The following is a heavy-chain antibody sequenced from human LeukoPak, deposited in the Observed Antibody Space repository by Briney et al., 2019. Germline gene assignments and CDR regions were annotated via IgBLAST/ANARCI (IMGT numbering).Heavy chain of an antibody. D-gene: IGHD1/OR15-1a*01. Sequence: SETLSLTCTVSGGSISDYYWSWIRQPPGKGLEWIAYINYSGNTDYNPSLKSRVTISVDTSKNHFSLKLNSVTAADTAVYYCAILHVLNNSVLHHFDRWGQGTLVTVSS. CDR2: INYSGNT. CDR1: GGSISDYY. J-gene: IGHJ4*02. V-gene: IGHV4-59*08. CDR3: AILHVLNNSVLHHFDR.